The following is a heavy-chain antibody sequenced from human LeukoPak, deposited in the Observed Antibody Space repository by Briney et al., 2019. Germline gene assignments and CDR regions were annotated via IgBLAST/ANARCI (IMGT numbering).Heavy chain of an antibody. Sequence: SETLSLTCTVSGDSVTSSIWWTWVRQRPGKGLEWIGEISHNGNTNYNPTLTRRVTKSLDNSRQQFSLTLTPVTAADTAVYYCARDAANGKRWALDYWSRGTLVIVSS. J-gene: IGHJ4*02. CDR2: ISHNGNT. D-gene: IGHD5-24*01. CDR3: ARDAANGKRWALDY. CDR1: GDSVTSSIW. V-gene: IGHV4-4*02.